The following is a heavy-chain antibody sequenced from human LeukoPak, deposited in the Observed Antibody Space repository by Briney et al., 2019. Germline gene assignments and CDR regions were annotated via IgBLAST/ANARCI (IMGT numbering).Heavy chain of an antibody. J-gene: IGHJ3*02. Sequence: PSGTLSLTCAVSDGSLSSGFWWSWVRQSPGKGLEWIGEVFHSGSTNYNPSFKSRVTISVDSSKSRFSLNLTSVTAADTALYYCARYDYGDYGVPAFDIWGQGTVVTVSS. CDR3: ARYDYGDYGVPAFDI. CDR2: VFHSGST. D-gene: IGHD4-17*01. CDR1: DGSLSSGFW. V-gene: IGHV4-4*02.